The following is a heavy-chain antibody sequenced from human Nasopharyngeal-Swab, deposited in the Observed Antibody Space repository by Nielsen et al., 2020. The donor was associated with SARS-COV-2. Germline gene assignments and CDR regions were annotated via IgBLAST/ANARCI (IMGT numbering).Heavy chain of an antibody. D-gene: IGHD1-1*01. CDR2: ISSSGSTI. CDR1: GFTFSDYY. Sequence: GESLKISCAASGFTFSDYYMSWIRQAPGKGLEWVSYISSSGSTIYYADSVKGRFTISRDNAKNSLYLQMNSLRAEDTAVYYCARDPQCNWNDGVFDYWGQGTLVTVSS. CDR3: ARDPQCNWNDGVFDY. V-gene: IGHV3-11*04. J-gene: IGHJ4*02.